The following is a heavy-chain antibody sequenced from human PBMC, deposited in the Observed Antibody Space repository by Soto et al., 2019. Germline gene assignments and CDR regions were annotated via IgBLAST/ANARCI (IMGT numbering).Heavy chain of an antibody. D-gene: IGHD6-6*01. Sequence: SVKVSCKASGYTFTSYGISWVRQAPGQGLEWMGGISPNYGTANYAQKLQGRVTITADESTSTAYMELSSLRSEDTAVYYCARALEYSSSSRYYYGMDVRGQGTTVTVSS. CDR3: ARALEYSSSSRYYYGMDV. V-gene: IGHV1-69*13. CDR2: ISPNYGTA. J-gene: IGHJ6*02. CDR1: GYTFTSYG.